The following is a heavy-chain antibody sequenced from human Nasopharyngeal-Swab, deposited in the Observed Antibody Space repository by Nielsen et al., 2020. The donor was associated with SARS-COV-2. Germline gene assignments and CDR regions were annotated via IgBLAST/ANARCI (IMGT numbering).Heavy chain of an antibody. Sequence: GESLKISCAASGFTFSSYSMNWVRQAPGKGLEWVSSISSSSSYIYYADSVKGRFTISRDNAKNSLYLQMNSLRAEDTAVYYCARSLHYDFWSGYWDFPPFDYWGQGTLVTASS. V-gene: IGHV3-21*01. D-gene: IGHD3-3*01. CDR1: GFTFSSYS. J-gene: IGHJ4*02. CDR3: ARSLHYDFWSGYWDFPPFDY. CDR2: ISSSSSYI.